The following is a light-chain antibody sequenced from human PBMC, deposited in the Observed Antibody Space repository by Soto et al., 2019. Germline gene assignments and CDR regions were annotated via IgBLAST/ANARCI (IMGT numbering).Light chain of an antibody. CDR1: QDITSY. Sequence: DIQMTQSPSSLSASVGDRVTIVCQASQDITSYLNWYQQKPGKAPKLLIYDASNLETGVPSRFSGSGSGTHFSFTISSLQPEDIATYYCQQYDNVPFTFGQGTRLE. J-gene: IGKJ5*01. CDR3: QQYDNVPFT. V-gene: IGKV1-33*01. CDR2: DAS.